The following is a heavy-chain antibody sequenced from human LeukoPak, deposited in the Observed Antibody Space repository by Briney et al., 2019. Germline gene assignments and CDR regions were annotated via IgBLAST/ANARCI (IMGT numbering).Heavy chain of an antibody. CDR2: INHSGST. Sequence: SETLSLTCTVSGGSIISNNHYWGWTRQPPGKGLEWIGEINHSGSTNYNPSLKSRVTISVDTSKNQFSLKLSSVTAADTAVYYCARKSIAARHFNYWGQGTLVTVSS. D-gene: IGHD6-6*01. J-gene: IGHJ4*02. CDR1: GGSIISNNHY. V-gene: IGHV4-39*07. CDR3: ARKSIAARHFNY.